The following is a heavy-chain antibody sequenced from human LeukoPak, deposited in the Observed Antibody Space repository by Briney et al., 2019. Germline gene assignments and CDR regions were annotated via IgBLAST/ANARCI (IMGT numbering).Heavy chain of an antibody. D-gene: IGHD5-24*01. J-gene: IGHJ4*02. V-gene: IGHV4-39*01. CDR3: ARQGGQEMANYYFDY. Sequence: SETLSLTCTVSGGSISSSSYYWGWIRQPPGKGLEWIGSIYYSGSTYYNPSLKSRVTISVDTSKNQFSLKLSSVTAADTAVYYCARQGGQEMANYYFDYWGQGTLVTVSS. CDR2: IYYSGST. CDR1: GGSISSSSYY.